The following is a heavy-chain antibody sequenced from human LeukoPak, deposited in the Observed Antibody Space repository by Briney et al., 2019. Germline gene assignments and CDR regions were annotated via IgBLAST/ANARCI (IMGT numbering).Heavy chain of an antibody. CDR1: GGTFSSYA. V-gene: IGHV1-69*13. Sequence: ASVKVSCKASGGTFSSYAISWVRQAPGQGLEWMGGIIPIFGTANYAQKFQGRVTITVDESTSTAYMELSSLRSEDTAVYYCARALTGYYDSSGYYPGGYWGQGTLVTVSS. J-gene: IGHJ4*02. D-gene: IGHD3-22*01. CDR3: ARALTGYYDSSGYYPGGY. CDR2: IIPIFGTA.